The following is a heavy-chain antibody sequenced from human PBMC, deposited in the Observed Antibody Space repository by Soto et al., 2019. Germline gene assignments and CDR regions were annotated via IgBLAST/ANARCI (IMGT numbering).Heavy chain of an antibody. V-gene: IGHV3-74*01. Sequence: EVQLVESGGGLVQPGGSLRLSCAASGSAFSTKWMHWVRQGPGKGLVWVSRINIDGTTTNYADSVKGRFTISRDNAKNMLYLQMDSLRAEDTAVYYCARIPYSDTDPCPWGQGTLVTVSS. CDR2: INIDGTTT. CDR3: ARIPYSDTDPCP. CDR1: GSAFSTKW. J-gene: IGHJ5*02. D-gene: IGHD1-26*01.